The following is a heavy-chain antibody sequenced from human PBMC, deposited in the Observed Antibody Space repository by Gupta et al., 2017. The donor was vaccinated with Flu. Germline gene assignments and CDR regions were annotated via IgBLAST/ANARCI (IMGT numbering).Heavy chain of an antibody. D-gene: IGHD4-17*01. CDR1: GFTFSRYA. J-gene: IGHJ4*02. Sequence: EVQMLESGGGLVQPVGSLRLSCIVSGFTFSRYAMSWVRQAPGKRLQWVSTIGSSGSSTYYADSVKGRFTISRDNSKNTLFLQMNSLRAEDTAVYYCSKDWVDDYGDLRIDWGQGTLVTVSS. CDR2: IGSSGSST. V-gene: IGHV3-23*01. CDR3: SKDWVDDYGDLRID.